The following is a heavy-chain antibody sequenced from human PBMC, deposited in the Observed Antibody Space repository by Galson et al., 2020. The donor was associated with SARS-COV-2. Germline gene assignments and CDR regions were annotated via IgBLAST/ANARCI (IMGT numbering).Heavy chain of an antibody. V-gene: IGHV3-23*01. J-gene: IGHJ4*02. CDR1: GFTFSSYA. CDR3: AKAAWFEELLSPLEY. Sequence: GASLKISCAASGFTFSSYAMNWVRQAPGKGLEWVSTISGSGESTYYADSVKGRFTISRDNSKNILYLHMNSLRAEDTAVYYCAKAAWFEELLSPLEYWGQGTLVTVS. CDR2: ISGSGEST. D-gene: IGHD3-10*01.